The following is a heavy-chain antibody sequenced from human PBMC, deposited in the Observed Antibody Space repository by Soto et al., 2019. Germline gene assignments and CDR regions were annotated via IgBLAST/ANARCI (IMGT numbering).Heavy chain of an antibody. CDR3: ARGSRQNIGDGSGSYPVFDY. J-gene: IGHJ4*02. CDR1: GYTFTSYY. V-gene: IGHV1-46*01. CDR2: INPSGGST. D-gene: IGHD3-10*01. Sequence: ASVKVSCKASGYTFTSYYMHWVRQAPGQGLEWMGIINPSGGSTSYAQKFQGRVTMTRDTSTSTVYMELSSLRSEDTAVYYCARGSRQNIGDGSGSYPVFDYWGQGTLVTSPQ.